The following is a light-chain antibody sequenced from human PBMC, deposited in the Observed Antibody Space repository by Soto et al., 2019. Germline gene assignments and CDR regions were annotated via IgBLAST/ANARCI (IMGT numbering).Light chain of an antibody. Sequence: EIVLSQSPGTLSLSPGERATLSCRASQSVSSNLAWYQQKPGQAPRLLIYDASNRATGIPARFSGSGPGTDFTLTISSLEPEDFAVYYCQQRSNWRQGTFGQGTKV. V-gene: IGKV3D-11*02. J-gene: IGKJ1*01. CDR3: QQRSNWRQGT. CDR2: DAS. CDR1: QSVSSN.